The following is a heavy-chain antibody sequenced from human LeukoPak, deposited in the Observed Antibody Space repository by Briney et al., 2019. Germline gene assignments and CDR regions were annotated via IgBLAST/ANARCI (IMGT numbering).Heavy chain of an antibody. D-gene: IGHD6-13*01. CDR1: GFTLSSYW. V-gene: IGHV3-7*01. CDR2: IKQDGSEK. Sequence: GGSLRLSCAASGFTLSSYWMSWVRQAPGKGLEWVANIKQDGSEKYYVDSVKGRFTISRDNAKNSLYLQMNSLRAEDTAAYYCARSIAAAFDFWGQGILVTVSS. CDR3: ARSIAAAFDF. J-gene: IGHJ4*02.